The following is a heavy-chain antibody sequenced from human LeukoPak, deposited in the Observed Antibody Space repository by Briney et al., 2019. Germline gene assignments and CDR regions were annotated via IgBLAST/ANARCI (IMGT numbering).Heavy chain of an antibody. V-gene: IGHV3-15*01. CDR1: GFTFSNAW. Sequence: GGSLRLSCAASGFTFSNAWMSWVRQAPGKGLEWVGRIKSKTDGGTTDYAAPVKGRFTISRDDSKNTLYLQMNSLKTEDTAVYYCATEEYQLLSGSDYWGQGTLVTVSS. D-gene: IGHD2-2*01. J-gene: IGHJ4*02. CDR2: IKSKTDGGTT. CDR3: ATEEYQLLSGSDY.